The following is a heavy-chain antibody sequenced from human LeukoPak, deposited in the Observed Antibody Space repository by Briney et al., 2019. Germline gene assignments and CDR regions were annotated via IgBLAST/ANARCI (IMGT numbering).Heavy chain of an antibody. CDR2: IIPIFHTP. D-gene: IGHD3-22*01. V-gene: IGHV1-69*05. CDR3: ARDYYYDSSGFDAFDI. CDR1: GGTFSSYG. J-gene: IGHJ3*02. Sequence: ASVKVSCKASGGTFSSYGISWVRQAPGQGLEWIGGIIPIFHTPNYAQKFQGRVTIATDDSTSTTYMELSSLRSEDTAVYYCARDYYYDSSGFDAFDIWGQGTMVTVSS.